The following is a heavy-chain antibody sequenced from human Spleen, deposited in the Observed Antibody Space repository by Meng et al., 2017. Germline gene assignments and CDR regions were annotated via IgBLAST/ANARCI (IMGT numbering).Heavy chain of an antibody. CDR3: ARGPTTMAHDFDY. CDR1: GGSFSDYY. Sequence: QGQRRRGGQGLFRLSETLPLPCVVSGGSFSDYYWSWIRQPPGKGLEWIGEINHSGSTNYNPSLESRATISVDTSQNNLSLKLSSVTAADSAVYYCARGPTTMAHDFDYWGQGTLVTVSS. V-gene: IGHV4-34*01. J-gene: IGHJ4*02. D-gene: IGHD4-11*01. CDR2: INHSGST.